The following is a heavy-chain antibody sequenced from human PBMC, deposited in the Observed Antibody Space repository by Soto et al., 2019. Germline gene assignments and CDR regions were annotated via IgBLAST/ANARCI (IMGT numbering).Heavy chain of an antibody. D-gene: IGHD4-17*01. Sequence: PSETLSLTCTVSGGSISSYYWSWIRQPPGKGLEWIGCIYYSGSTNYNPSLKSRVTISVDTSKNQFSLKLSSVTAADTAVYYCLYGDYNYFDYWGQGTLVTVSS. V-gene: IGHV4-59*01. CDR2: IYYSGST. J-gene: IGHJ4*02. CDR3: LYGDYNYFDY. CDR1: GGSISSYY.